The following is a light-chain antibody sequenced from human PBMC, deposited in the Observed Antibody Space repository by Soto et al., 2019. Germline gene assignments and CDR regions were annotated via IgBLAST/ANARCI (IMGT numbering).Light chain of an antibody. CDR2: DTS. Sequence: EIGLTQSPGTLSLSPGERATLSCRASQSISSNYLGWYQQKPGQAPRLLIYDTSSRATGIPDRFSGSGSGTDSTLTISRLEPEDFAVYYCQQYGNSPPFTFGQGTKLEI. CDR3: QQYGNSPPFT. J-gene: IGKJ2*01. V-gene: IGKV3-20*01. CDR1: QSISSNY.